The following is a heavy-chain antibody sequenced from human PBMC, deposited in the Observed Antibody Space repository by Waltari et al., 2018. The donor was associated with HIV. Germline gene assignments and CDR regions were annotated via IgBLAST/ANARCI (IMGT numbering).Heavy chain of an antibody. CDR1: GFTLGGHR. J-gene: IGHJ4*02. CDR2: IKQDGSEK. CDR3: ARGVFYGSGSKVN. V-gene: IGHV3-7*04. Sequence: EVPLVESGGGLVQPGGSLRLPCAASGFTLGGHRMSWVREGPGEGMEWVANIKQDGSEKYYVDSVNGRFTISRENAENSLYLQMSSLRAEDTAVYYCARGVFYGSGSKVNWGQGTLVTVSS. D-gene: IGHD3-10*01.